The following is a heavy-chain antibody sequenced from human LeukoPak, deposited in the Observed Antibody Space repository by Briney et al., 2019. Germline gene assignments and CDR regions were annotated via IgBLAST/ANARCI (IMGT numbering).Heavy chain of an antibody. CDR2: INHSGST. CDR1: GGSFSGYY. CDR3: ARGRVRYFDRNWFDP. V-gene: IGHV4-34*01. Sequence: SETLSLTCAVYGGSFSGYYWSWIRQPPGKGLEWIGEINHSGSTNYNPSLKSRVTISVDTSKNQFSLKPSSVTAADTAVYYCARGRVRYFDRNWFDPWGQGTLVTVSS. J-gene: IGHJ5*02. D-gene: IGHD3-9*01.